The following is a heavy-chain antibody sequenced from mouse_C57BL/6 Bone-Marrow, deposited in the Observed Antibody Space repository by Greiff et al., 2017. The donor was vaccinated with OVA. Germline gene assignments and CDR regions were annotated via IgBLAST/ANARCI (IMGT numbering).Heavy chain of an antibody. V-gene: IGHV1-15*01. CDR2: IDPETGGT. Sequence: VKLVESGAELVRPGASVTLSCKASGYTFTDYEMHWVKQTPVHGLEWIGAIDPETGGTAYNQKFKGKAILTADKSSSAAYMELRSLTSEDSAVYYGTRGYSNYYAMDYWGQGTSVTVSS. J-gene: IGHJ4*01. CDR1: GYTFTDYE. D-gene: IGHD2-5*01. CDR3: TRGYSNYYAMDY.